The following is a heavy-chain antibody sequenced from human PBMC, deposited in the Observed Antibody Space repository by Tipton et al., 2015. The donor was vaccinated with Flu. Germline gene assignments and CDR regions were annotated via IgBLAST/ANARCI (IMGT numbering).Heavy chain of an antibody. D-gene: IGHD3-22*01. J-gene: IGHJ3*02. CDR2: IYPGGSDT. CDR3: AREAGYYDTSGHGGEWAFDI. CDR1: GYGFTSYW. V-gene: IGHV5-51*01. Sequence: MQLVQSGAEVKKPGESLKISCKASGYGFTSYWIAWVRQMPGKGLEWMGIIYPGGSDTTYSPSFQGQVTISADKSISTAYLQWNSLKASDTAMYYCAREAGYYDTSGHGGEWAFDIWGQGTMVTVSS.